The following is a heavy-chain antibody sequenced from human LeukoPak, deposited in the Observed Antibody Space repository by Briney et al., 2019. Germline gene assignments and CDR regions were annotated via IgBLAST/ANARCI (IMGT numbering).Heavy chain of an antibody. D-gene: IGHD3-22*01. CDR2: IYTSGST. V-gene: IGHV4-61*02. J-gene: IGHJ2*01. CDR3: ARGLADYYDSSGYYHPDWYFDL. Sequence: SETLSLTCTVSGGSISSDSYYWSWIRQPAGKGLEWIGRIYTSGSTNYNPSLKSRVTISVDTSKNQFSLKLSSVTAADTAVYYCARGLADYYDSSGYYHPDWYFDLWGRGTLVTVSS. CDR1: GGSISSDSYY.